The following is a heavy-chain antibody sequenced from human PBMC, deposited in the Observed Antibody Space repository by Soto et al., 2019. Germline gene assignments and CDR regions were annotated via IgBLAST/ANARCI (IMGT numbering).Heavy chain of an antibody. CDR1: GYTFTSYD. CDR2: MNPNSGNT. D-gene: IGHD2-15*01. J-gene: IGHJ5*01. CDR3: ARGSKKMIVLVVAAIVEDWLDF. V-gene: IGHV1-8*01. Sequence: ASVKVSCKASGYTFTSYDINWVRQATGQGLEWMGWMNPNSGNTGYAQKFRGRVTMTRNTSISTAYMELSSLRSEDTAVYYCARGSKKMIVLVVAAIVEDWLDFRGQGTLVTVSS.